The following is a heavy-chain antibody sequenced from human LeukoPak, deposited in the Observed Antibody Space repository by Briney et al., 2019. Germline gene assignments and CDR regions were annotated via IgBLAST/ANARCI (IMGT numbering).Heavy chain of an antibody. V-gene: IGHV3-23*01. CDR3: AKGTMIVVATGYYMDV. D-gene: IGHD3-22*01. CDR2: ISGSGGST. CDR1: GFTFSSYA. Sequence: GGSLRLSCAASGFTFSSYAMSWVRQAPGKGLEWVSAISGSGGSTYYADSVKGRFTISRDNSKNTLYLQMNSLRAEDTAVYYCAKGTMIVVATGYYMDVWGKGATVTVSS. J-gene: IGHJ6*03.